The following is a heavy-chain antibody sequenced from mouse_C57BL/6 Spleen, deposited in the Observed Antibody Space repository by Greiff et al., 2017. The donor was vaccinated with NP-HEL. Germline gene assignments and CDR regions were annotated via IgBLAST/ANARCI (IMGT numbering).Heavy chain of an antibody. CDR3: ARQDYDVGYYAMDY. CDR1: GFTFSDYY. D-gene: IGHD2-4*01. J-gene: IGHJ4*01. Sequence: EVKVVESGGGLVQPGGSLKLSCAASGFTFSDYYMYWVRQTPEKRLEWVAYISNGGGSTYYPDTVKGRFTISRDNAKNTLYLQMSRLKSEDTAMYYCARQDYDVGYYAMDYWGQGTSVTVSS. V-gene: IGHV5-12*01. CDR2: ISNGGGST.